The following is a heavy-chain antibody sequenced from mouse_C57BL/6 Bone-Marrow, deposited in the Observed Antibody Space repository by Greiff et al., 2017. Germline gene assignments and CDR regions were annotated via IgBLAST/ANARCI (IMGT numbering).Heavy chain of an antibody. CDR1: GYTFTSYW. Sequence: VQLQQPGAELVKPGASVKLSCKASGYTFTSYWMHWVKQRPGQGLEWIGMIHPNSGSTNYNEKFKSQATLTVDKSSSTAYMQLSSLTSEDSEVYYCARYYYGRGDDWGQGTSVTVSS. CDR3: ARYYYGRGDD. CDR2: IHPNSGST. J-gene: IGHJ4*01. D-gene: IGHD1-1*01. V-gene: IGHV1-64*01.